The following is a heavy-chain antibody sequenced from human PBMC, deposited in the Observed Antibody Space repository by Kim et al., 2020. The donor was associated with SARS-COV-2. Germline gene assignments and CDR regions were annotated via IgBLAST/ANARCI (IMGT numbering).Heavy chain of an antibody. D-gene: IGHD3-9*01. CDR3: ARGPRRYDMWTGLGPFDL. J-gene: IGHJ3*01. V-gene: IGHV3-21*01. Sequence: GGSLRLSCAASEFTFSTYSMNWVRQAPGRGLEWLSFISSSSTYIHYADSMEGRFTVSRDNARNSLYLQMDSLRAEDTAVYYCARGPRRYDMWTGLGPFDLWGQGTMVTVSS. CDR2: ISSSSTYI. CDR1: EFTFSTYS.